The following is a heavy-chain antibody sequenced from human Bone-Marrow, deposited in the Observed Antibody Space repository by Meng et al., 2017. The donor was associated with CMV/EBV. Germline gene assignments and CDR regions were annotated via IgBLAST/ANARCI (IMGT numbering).Heavy chain of an antibody. CDR2: IYHSGST. D-gene: IGHD3-3*01. V-gene: IGHV4-34*01. CDR3: ARGRPGDFWSGYYTLWNLDY. CDR1: GGSFSGYY. Sequence: GSLRLSCAVYGGSFSGYYWSWIRQPPGKGLEWIGSIYHSGSTYYNPSLKSRVTISVDTSKNQFSLKLSSVTAADTAVYYCARGRPGDFWSGYYTLWNLDYWGQGTLVTVSS. J-gene: IGHJ4*02.